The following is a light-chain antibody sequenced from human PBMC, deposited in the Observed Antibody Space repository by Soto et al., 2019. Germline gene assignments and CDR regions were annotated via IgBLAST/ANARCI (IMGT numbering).Light chain of an antibody. CDR2: KAS. CDR3: QQYNSYWT. V-gene: IGKV1-5*03. Sequence: DIQMTHSPSTLSASVGDRVTITCRASQSIRSWLAWYQQKPGKAPKLLIYKASSLDSGVPSRFNGSGSGTEFTLTISRLQPDDFATYYCQQYNSYWTFGQGTKVEIK. J-gene: IGKJ1*01. CDR1: QSIRSW.